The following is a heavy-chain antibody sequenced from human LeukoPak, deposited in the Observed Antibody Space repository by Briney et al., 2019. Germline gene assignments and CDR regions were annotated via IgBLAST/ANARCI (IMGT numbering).Heavy chain of an antibody. D-gene: IGHD3-22*01. CDR1: GGSISSSTYY. Sequence: SETLSLTCTVSGGSISSSTYYWGWIRQPPGKGLEWIGSIYYGGSTYYNSSLKSRVTISVDKSKNQFSLKLSSVTAADTAVYYCARKIYDSSGYFDFWGQGTLVTVSS. CDR2: IYYGGST. CDR3: ARKIYDSSGYFDF. J-gene: IGHJ4*02. V-gene: IGHV4-39*07.